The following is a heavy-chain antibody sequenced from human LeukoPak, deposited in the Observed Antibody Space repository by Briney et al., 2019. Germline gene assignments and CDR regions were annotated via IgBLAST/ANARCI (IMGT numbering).Heavy chain of an antibody. J-gene: IGHJ4*02. Sequence: GGSLRLSCAASGFTFSDYTMNWVRQAPGKGLEWVSYISTTSSTIYYADSVKGRFTVSRDNAKNSQYLQMNSLRAEDTAVNYCARDNRDFWSGYYYFDYWGQGSLVTVSS. V-gene: IGHV3-48*01. CDR1: GFTFSDYT. CDR2: ISTTSSTI. D-gene: IGHD3-3*01. CDR3: ARDNRDFWSGYYYFDY.